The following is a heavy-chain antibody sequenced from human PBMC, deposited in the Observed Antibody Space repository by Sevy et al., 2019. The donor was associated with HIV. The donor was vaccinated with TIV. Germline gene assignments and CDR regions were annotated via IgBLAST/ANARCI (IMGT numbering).Heavy chain of an antibody. CDR2: IYYSGST. D-gene: IGHD3-22*01. V-gene: IGHV4-59*01. J-gene: IGHJ3*02. CDR3: ARAYDSSGYYYGGGFYAFDI. Sequence: SETLSLTCTVSGGSISSYYWSWIRQPPGKGLEWIGYIYYSGSTNYNPSLKSRVTISVDTSKNQFSLKLSSVTAADTAVYYCARAYDSSGYYYGGGFYAFDIWGQGTMVTVSS. CDR1: GGSISSYY.